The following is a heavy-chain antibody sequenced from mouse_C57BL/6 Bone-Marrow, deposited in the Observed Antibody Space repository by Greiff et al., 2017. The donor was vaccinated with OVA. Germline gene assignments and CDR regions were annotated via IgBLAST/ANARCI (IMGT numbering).Heavy chain of an antibody. V-gene: IGHV1-81*01. CDR1: GYTFTSYG. Sequence: VMLVESGAELARPGASVKLSCKSSGYTFTSYGISWVKQRTGQGLEWIGEIYPRSGNTYYNEKFKGKATLTADKSSSTAYMELRSLTSEDSSVYFCRDYYGSSRYFDVWGTGTTVTVSS. J-gene: IGHJ1*03. CDR3: RDYYGSSRYFDV. CDR2: IYPRSGNT. D-gene: IGHD1-1*01.